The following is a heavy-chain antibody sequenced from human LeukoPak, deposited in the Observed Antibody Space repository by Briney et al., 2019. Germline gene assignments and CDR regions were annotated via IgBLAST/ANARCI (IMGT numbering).Heavy chain of an antibody. D-gene: IGHD3-3*01. CDR3: AKVNDFWSGYWVDY. V-gene: IGHV3-23*01. Sequence: GGSLRLSCAASGFTFSSYAITWVRQAPGKGLEWVSTIRGSGDSTYYADSVKGRFTISRDNSKNTLYLQMNSLRDGDTAVYYCAKVNDFWSGYWVDYWGQGTLVTVSS. J-gene: IGHJ4*02. CDR1: GFTFSSYA. CDR2: IRGSGDST.